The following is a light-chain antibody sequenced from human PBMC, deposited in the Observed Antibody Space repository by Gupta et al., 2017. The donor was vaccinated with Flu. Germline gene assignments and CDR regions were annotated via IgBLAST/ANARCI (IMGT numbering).Light chain of an antibody. V-gene: IGKV2-28*01. Sequence: IVMTPFPLSVPVTADEPASISCRSSQSLLHSNGYNYLDWYLQKPGQSPQLLIYLGSNRASGVPDRFSGSGSGTDFTLKISRVEAEDVGVYYCMQALQTPYSFGQGTKLEIK. CDR2: LGS. CDR3: MQALQTPYS. J-gene: IGKJ2*03. CDR1: QSLLHSNGYNY.